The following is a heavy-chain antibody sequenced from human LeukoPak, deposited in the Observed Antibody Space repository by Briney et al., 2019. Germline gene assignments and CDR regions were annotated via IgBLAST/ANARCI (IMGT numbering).Heavy chain of an antibody. CDR2: INPSSGGT. V-gene: IGHV1-2*02. CDR1: GYAFTGYN. D-gene: IGHD6-19*01. J-gene: IGHJ4*02. Sequence: ASVKVSCKASGYAFTGYNMYWVRQAPGQGLEWMGWINPSSGGTNYAQKFQGRVTMTRDTSISTAHMELIRLRSEDTAIYYCARVRKSGEQWLVWGMDYWGQGTLVTVS. CDR3: ARVRKSGEQWLVWGMDY.